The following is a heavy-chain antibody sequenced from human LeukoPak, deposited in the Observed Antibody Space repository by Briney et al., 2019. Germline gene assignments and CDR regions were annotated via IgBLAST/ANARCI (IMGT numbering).Heavy chain of an antibody. D-gene: IGHD5-18*01. J-gene: IGHJ4*02. CDR1: GGSISSSSYY. Sequence: PSETLSLTCTVSGGSISSSSYYWGWIRQPPGKGLEWIGSIYYSGSTYYNPSLKSRVTISVDTSKNQFSLKLSSVTAADTAVYYCARDLSYGYGDFDYWGQGTPVTVSS. V-gene: IGHV4-39*07. CDR2: IYYSGST. CDR3: ARDLSYGYGDFDY.